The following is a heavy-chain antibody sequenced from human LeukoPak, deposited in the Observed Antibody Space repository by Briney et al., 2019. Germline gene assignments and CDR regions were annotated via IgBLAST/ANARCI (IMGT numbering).Heavy chain of an antibody. J-gene: IGHJ4*02. V-gene: IGHV3-30*04. CDR3: ARGGEWLDPERTPVDY. D-gene: IGHD6-19*01. CDR2: ISYDGRNK. CDR1: GFTFSSYA. Sequence: PGGSLRLSCAASGFTFSSYAMHWVRQAPGKGLEWVAVISYDGRNKYYADSVKGRLTISRDSSKNTLYLEMNSLRAEDTAVYYCARGGEWLDPERTPVDYWGQGTLVTVSS.